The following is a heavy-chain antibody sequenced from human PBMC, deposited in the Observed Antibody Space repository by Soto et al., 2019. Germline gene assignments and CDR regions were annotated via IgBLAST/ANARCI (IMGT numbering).Heavy chain of an antibody. Sequence: SETLSLTCTVPGGSIYTGGFYWSWIRQLPGKGLEWLGYIYYTGSTQYTPSLKSRLSISTDTSDNQFSLRPNSVTAADTAVYYCATSLVTSRARVDYWGQGTPVTVSS. D-gene: IGHD1-26*01. CDR2: IYYTGST. J-gene: IGHJ4*02. CDR1: GGSIYTGGFY. CDR3: ATSLVTSRARVDY. V-gene: IGHV4-31*03.